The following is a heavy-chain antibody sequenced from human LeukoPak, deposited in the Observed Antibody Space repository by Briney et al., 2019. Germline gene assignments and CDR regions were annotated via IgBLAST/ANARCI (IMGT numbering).Heavy chain of an antibody. V-gene: IGHV4-31*11. CDR1: GGSISSGGYY. Sequence: SETLSLTCAVSGGSISSGGYYWSWIRQHPGKGLEWIGFIYYSGSTYCNPSLKSRVTISVDTSKNQFSLKLSSVTAADTAVYYCARDGDHYGDPKGWFDPWGQGTLVTVSS. CDR3: ARDGDHYGDPKGWFDP. CDR2: IYYSGST. J-gene: IGHJ5*02. D-gene: IGHD4-17*01.